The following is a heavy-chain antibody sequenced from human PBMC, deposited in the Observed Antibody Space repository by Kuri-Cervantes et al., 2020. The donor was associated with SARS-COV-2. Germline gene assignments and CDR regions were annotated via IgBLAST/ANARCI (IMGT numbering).Heavy chain of an antibody. Sequence: GGSLRLSCAASGFTFSSYAMSWVRQAPGKGLEWVSAISGSGGSTYYADSVKGQFTISRDNSKNTLYLQMNSLRAEDAAVYYCAKDPLHYDSYDFWSGYYTGYFDYWGQGTLVTVSS. CDR3: AKDPLHYDSYDFWSGYYTGYFDY. CDR2: ISGSGGST. V-gene: IGHV3-23*01. D-gene: IGHD3-3*01. J-gene: IGHJ4*02. CDR1: GFTFSSYA.